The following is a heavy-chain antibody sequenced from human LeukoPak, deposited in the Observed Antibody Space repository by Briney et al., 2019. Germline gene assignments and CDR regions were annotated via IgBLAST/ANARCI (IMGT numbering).Heavy chain of an antibody. V-gene: IGHV3-21*01. Sequence: VGSLRLSCAASGFTFSSYSMNWVRQAPGKGLEWVSSISISSSYIYYADSLKGRFTIYRDNAKNSLYLQMNGLRAEDTAVYYCARVGDGYNMGDWFDPWGQGTLVTVSS. J-gene: IGHJ5*02. CDR3: ARVGDGYNMGDWFDP. CDR2: ISISSSYI. CDR1: GFTFSSYS. D-gene: IGHD5-24*01.